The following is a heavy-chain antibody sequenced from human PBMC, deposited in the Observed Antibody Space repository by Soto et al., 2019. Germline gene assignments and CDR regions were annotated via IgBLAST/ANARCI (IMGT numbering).Heavy chain of an antibody. CDR3: AKDRETTVTTGGYFDY. J-gene: IGHJ4*02. D-gene: IGHD4-17*01. CDR1: GFTFSSYG. CDR2: ISYDGSNK. V-gene: IGHV3-30*18. Sequence: SLRLSCAASGFTFSSYGMQWVRQAPGKGLEWVAVISYDGSNKYYADSVKGRFTISRDNSKNTLYLQMNSLRAEDTAVYYCAKDRETTVTTGGYFDYWGQGTLVTVSS.